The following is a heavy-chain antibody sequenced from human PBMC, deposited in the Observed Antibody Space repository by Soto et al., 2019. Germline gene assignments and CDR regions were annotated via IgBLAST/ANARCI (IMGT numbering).Heavy chain of an antibody. CDR2: ISPHKGDT. J-gene: IGHJ4*02. CDR1: GYTFSSIG. V-gene: IGHV1-18*01. Sequence: QVQLVQSGAEVKKPGASVTVSCKTSGYTFSSIGISWVRQAPGQGREWIGWISPHKGDTYYAQRLQGRVTMTTYTSTRTAYMELRSLRSDDTAVYFCARDLDGSGSYFTNYWGQGTLVTVSS. CDR3: ARDLDGSGSYFTNY. D-gene: IGHD3-10*01.